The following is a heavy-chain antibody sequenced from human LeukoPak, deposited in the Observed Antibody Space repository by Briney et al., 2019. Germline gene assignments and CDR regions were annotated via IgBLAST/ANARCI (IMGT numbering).Heavy chain of an antibody. V-gene: IGHV3-30*03. CDR1: GFTFSSYG. Sequence: PGRSLRLSCAASGFTFSSYGMHWVRQAPGKGLEWVAVISYDGSNKYYADSVKGRFTISRDNSKSTLYLQMNSLRAEDTAVYYCVFEGRADAFDIWGQGTMVTVSS. J-gene: IGHJ3*02. CDR2: ISYDGSNK. CDR3: VFEGRADAFDI. D-gene: IGHD3-10*01.